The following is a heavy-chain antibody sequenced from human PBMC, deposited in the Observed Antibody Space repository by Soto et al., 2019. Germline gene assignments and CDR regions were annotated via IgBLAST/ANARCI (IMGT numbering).Heavy chain of an antibody. CDR3: AGSPLLYDFWNAFDI. CDR1: GGSISSYY. J-gene: IGHJ3*02. Sequence: QVQLQESGPGLVKPSETLSLTCTVSGGSISSYYWSWIRQPPGKGLEWIGYIYYSGSTNYNPSLKSRVTISVDTSKNQFSLKLSSVTAADTAVYYCAGSPLLYDFWNAFDIWGQGTMVTVSS. V-gene: IGHV4-59*08. CDR2: IYYSGST. D-gene: IGHD3-3*01.